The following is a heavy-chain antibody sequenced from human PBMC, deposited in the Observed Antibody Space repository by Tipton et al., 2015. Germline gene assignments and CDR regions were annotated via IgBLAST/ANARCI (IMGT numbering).Heavy chain of an antibody. CDR3: ACQDYDSLTRDYQTVDY. J-gene: IGHJ4*02. CDR2: FFHSGNT. Sequence: LRLSCAASGFTFNNYWMTWVRQAPGKGLEWIGSFFHSGNTFHNPSLRSRVIISVDTSKNQISLTVTSVTAADTAVYYCACQDYDSLTRDYQTVDYWGQGTLVTVSS. D-gene: IGHD3-9*01. V-gene: IGHV4-38-2*01. CDR1: GFTFNNYW.